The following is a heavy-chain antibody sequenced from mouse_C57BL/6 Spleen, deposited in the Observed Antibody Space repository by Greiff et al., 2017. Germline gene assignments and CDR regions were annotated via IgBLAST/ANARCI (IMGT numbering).Heavy chain of an antibody. CDR1: GYTFTSYW. CDR3: ARRGGTDAMDY. V-gene: IGHV1-72*01. J-gene: IGHJ4*01. CDR2: IDPNSGGT. Sequence: QVQLQQSGAELVKPGASVKLSCKASGYTFTSYWMHWVKQRPGRGLEWIGRIDPNSGGTKYNEKFKSKATLTVDKPSSTAYMQLRSLTSEDSAVYYCARRGGTDAMDYWGQGTSVTVSS. D-gene: IGHD3-3*01.